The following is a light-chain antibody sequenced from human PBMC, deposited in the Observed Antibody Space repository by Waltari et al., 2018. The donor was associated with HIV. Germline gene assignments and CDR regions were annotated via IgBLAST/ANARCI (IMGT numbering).Light chain of an antibody. CDR3: SSFSDNNRIV. V-gene: IGLV2-8*01. Sequence: QSALTQPPSASGSPGQSVAISCTGTSSDVGGYNSVSWHQQHPGKAPKLLIYAFNKRPSGVPDRFSGSKSGNTASLTVSGLQVDDEADYYCSSFSDNNRIVFGTGTRVTVL. J-gene: IGLJ1*01. CDR1: SSDVGGYNS. CDR2: AFN.